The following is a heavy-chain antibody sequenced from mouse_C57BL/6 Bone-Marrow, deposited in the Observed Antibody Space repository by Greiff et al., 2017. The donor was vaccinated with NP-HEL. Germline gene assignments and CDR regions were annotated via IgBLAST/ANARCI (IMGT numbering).Heavy chain of an antibody. V-gene: IGHV2-6-1*01. Sequence: VKLVESGPGLVAPSQSLSITCTVSGFSLTSYGVHWVRQPPGKGLEWLVVIWSDGSTTYNSALKSRLSISKDNSKSQDFLKMNSLQTDDTAMYYCARHENYGSWFAYWGQGTLVTVSA. D-gene: IGHD1-1*01. J-gene: IGHJ3*01. CDR1: GFSLTSYG. CDR3: ARHENYGSWFAY. CDR2: IWSDGST.